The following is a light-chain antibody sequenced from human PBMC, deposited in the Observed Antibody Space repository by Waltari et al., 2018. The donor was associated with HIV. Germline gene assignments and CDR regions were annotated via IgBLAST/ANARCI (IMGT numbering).Light chain of an antibody. CDR3: GTWDSSLSAGL. Sequence: QSVLTQPPSVSAAPGQKVTISCSGSSSNIGNNYVPCYQQPPGTAPKLLIYDNNKRPSGMPARFSGSTSGTSATLGITGLQTGDEADYYCGTWDSSLSAGLFGGGTKLTVL. CDR2: DNN. V-gene: IGLV1-51*01. J-gene: IGLJ2*01. CDR1: SSNIGNNY.